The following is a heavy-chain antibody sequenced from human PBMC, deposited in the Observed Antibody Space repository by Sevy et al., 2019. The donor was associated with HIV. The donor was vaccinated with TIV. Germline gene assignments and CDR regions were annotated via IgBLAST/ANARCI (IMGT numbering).Heavy chain of an antibody. J-gene: IGHJ3*02. CDR2: IYYSGST. CDR3: ARFQIGSSGSYDAFDI. CDR1: GGSISSGDYY. Sequence: SETLSLTCTVSGGSISSGDYYWSWIRQPPGKGLEWIGYIYYSGSTYYNPSLKSRLTISVDTSKNQFSLKLSSVTAADTAVYYCARFQIGSSGSYDAFDIWGQGTMVTVSS. V-gene: IGHV4-30-4*01. D-gene: IGHD3-22*01.